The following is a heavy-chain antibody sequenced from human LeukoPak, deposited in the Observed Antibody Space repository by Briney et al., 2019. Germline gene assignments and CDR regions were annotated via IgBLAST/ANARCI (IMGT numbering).Heavy chain of an antibody. V-gene: IGHV3-48*03. CDR2: ISSSGSTI. CDR3: AELGITMIGGV. D-gene: IGHD3-10*02. Sequence: GGSLRLSWAASGFTFSSYEIGCARQAPGGGLEWVSYISSSGSTIYYADSVKGRFTISRDNAKNSLYLQMNSLRAEDTAVYYCAELGITMIGGVWGKGTTVTISS. CDR1: GFTFSSYE. J-gene: IGHJ6*04.